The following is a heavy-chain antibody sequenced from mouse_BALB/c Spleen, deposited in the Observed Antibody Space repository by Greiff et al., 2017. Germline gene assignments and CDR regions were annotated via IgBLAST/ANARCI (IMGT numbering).Heavy chain of an antibody. CDR3: ERDRGLTGRAMDY. D-gene: IGHD4-1*01. CDR2: ISDGGSYT. Sequence: DVMLVESGGGLVKPGGSLKLSCAASGFTFSDYYMYWVRQTPEKRLEWVATISDGGSYTYYPDSVKGRFTISRDNAKNNLYLQMSSLKSEDTAMYYCERDRGLTGRAMDYWGQGTSVTVSS. V-gene: IGHV5-4*02. CDR1: GFTFSDYY. J-gene: IGHJ4*01.